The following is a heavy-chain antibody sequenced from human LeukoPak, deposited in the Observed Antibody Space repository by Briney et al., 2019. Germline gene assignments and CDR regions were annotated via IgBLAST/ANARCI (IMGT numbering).Heavy chain of an antibody. V-gene: IGHV4-34*01. CDR3: ARSITMVRGVIGVGFDY. CDR2: INHSGST. J-gene: IGHJ4*02. CDR1: GGSFSGYY. D-gene: IGHD3-10*01. Sequence: SETLSLTCAVYGGSFSGYYWSWIRQPPGEGLEWIGEINHSGSTNYNPSLKSRVTISVDTSKNQFSLKLSSVTAADTAVYYCARSITMVRGVIGVGFDYWGQGTLVTVSS.